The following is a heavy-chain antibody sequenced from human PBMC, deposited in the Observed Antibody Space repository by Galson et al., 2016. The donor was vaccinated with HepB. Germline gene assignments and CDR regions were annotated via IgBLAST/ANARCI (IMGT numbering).Heavy chain of an antibody. CDR1: GFTFSTSA. V-gene: IGHV3-30-3*02. D-gene: IGHD2/OR15-2a*01. CDR2: ISSDGSNQ. J-gene: IGHJ4*02. Sequence: SLRLSCAASGFTFSTSAVHWVRQAPGKGLEWVAVISSDGSNQFYADSVTGRFTISRDNSNNILFLQMSSLRADDTAVYFCAKRHEYCPPVGCSVDYWGQGTLVSVSS. CDR3: AKRHEYCPPVGCSVDY.